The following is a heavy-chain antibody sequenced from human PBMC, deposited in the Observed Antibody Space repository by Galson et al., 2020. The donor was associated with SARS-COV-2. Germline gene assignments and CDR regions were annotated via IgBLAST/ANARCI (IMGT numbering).Heavy chain of an antibody. CDR2: IFASGST. CDR3: VRHDNRGYSYGSDS. CDR1: GDSLSSSRY. D-gene: IGHD5-18*01. Sequence: SETLSLTCIVSGDSLSSSRYWGWLRQPPGKWLEWTGSIFASGSTYFNPSLKGRVAMSADTSNNQFSLQVTSVTAADTAIYFCVRHDNRGYSYGSDSWGRGTLVTVSS. J-gene: IGHJ4*01. V-gene: IGHV4-39*01.